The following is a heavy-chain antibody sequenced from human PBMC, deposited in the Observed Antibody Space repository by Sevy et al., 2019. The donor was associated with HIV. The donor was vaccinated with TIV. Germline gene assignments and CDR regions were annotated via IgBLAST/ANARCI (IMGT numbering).Heavy chain of an antibody. V-gene: IGHV3-53*01. J-gene: IGHJ4*02. CDR1: GFTVSSNY. CDR2: IYSGGST. D-gene: IGHD3-10*02. Sequence: GGSLRLSCAASGFTVSSNYMSWVRQAPGKGLEWVSVIYSGGSTYYTDYVKGQFTVSRDNSKNTLYLQMNNLRAEDTAVYYCARVLFGGWGRLRHFDYWGQRTLVTVSS. CDR3: ARVLFGGWGRLRHFDY.